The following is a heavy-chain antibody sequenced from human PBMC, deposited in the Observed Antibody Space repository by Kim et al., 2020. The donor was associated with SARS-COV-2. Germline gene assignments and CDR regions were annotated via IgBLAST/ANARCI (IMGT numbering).Heavy chain of an antibody. Sequence: GGSLRLSCAASGFTFSSYAMNWVRQAPGKGLEWVSSISAGGGTTYYADSVKGRFTISRDNSKNTLFLQMNSLRAEDTAVYYCAKKRSGYFPFDYWGQGTL. J-gene: IGHJ4*02. V-gene: IGHV3-23*01. CDR2: ISAGGGTT. CDR3: AKKRSGYFPFDY. D-gene: IGHD3-22*01. CDR1: GFTFSSYA.